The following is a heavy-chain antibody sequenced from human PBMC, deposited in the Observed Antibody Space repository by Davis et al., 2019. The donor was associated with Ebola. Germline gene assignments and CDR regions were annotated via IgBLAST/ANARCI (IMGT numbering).Heavy chain of an antibody. D-gene: IGHD2-2*01. V-gene: IGHV4-31*03. CDR2: IHYSGRT. Sequence: MPSETLSLTCTVSGGSINSGGKYWNWIRQHPGKGLEWIGYIHYSGRTYYNPSLKSRVAISVDTSKNQFSLKLNSVTAADTAVYYCARHSSATYNNYFDPWGPGTLVTVSS. CDR1: GGSINSGGKY. J-gene: IGHJ5*02. CDR3: ARHSSATYNNYFDP.